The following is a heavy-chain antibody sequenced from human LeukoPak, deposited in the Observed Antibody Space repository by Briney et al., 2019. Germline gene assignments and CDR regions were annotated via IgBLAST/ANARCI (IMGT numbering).Heavy chain of an antibody. CDR3: ARAGGYLGDYGMDV. Sequence: GASVKVSCKASGYTFTSYGISWVRQAPGQGLEWMGWISAYDGNTNYAQKLQGRVTMTTDTSTSTAYMELRSLRSDDTAVYYCARAGGYLGDYGMDVWGQGTTVTVSS. J-gene: IGHJ6*02. D-gene: IGHD3-22*01. CDR2: ISAYDGNT. CDR1: GYTFTSYG. V-gene: IGHV1-18*01.